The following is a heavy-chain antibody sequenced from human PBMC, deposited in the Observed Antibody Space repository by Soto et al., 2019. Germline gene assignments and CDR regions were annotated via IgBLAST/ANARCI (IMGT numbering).Heavy chain of an antibody. Sequence: QIQLVQSGAEVKKPGSSVKVSCKTSGCTFRTSAISWVRHAPGQGLEWMGGIMPVFPTPDYAQKFQGRVTITADESTSTAYMELSSLRSEDTAVYYCARDKDRQQLGGNYYYIMDVWGQGTTVTVSS. CDR1: GCTFRTSA. D-gene: IGHD3-3*02. J-gene: IGHJ6*01. CDR3: ARDKDRQQLGGNYYYIMDV. V-gene: IGHV1-69*12. CDR2: IMPVFPTP.